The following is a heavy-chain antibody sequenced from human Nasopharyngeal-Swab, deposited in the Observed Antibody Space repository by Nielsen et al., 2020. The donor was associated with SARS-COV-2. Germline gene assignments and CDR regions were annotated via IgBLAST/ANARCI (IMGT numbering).Heavy chain of an antibody. CDR2: TEIGGTT. J-gene: IGHJ4*02. CDR1: GFTFSGHW. Sequence: GESLKISCAASGFTFSGHWMYWVRQAPGKGLEWVSVTEIGGTTHYADSVKGRFSISRDNSKNTLYLQMNSLRAEDTAVYYCARPSSGSYSNYFDYWGQGTLVTVSS. D-gene: IGHD1-26*01. V-gene: IGHV3-66*02. CDR3: ARPSSGSYSNYFDY.